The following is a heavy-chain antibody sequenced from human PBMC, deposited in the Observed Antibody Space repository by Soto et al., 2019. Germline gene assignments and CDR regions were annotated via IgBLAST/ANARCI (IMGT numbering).Heavy chain of an antibody. CDR1: GFTFSSYA. V-gene: IGHV3-23*01. D-gene: IGHD3-3*01. CDR2: ISGSGGSI. CDR3: AKDISFLNHDKFSTIFGVVFDY. Sequence: GGSLRLSCAASGFTFSSYAMSWVRQAPGKGLGWGSAISGSGGSIYTTDSLKGRFSITRDNSKKTLYLQMNSLRAEDTAVYYCAKDISFLNHDKFSTIFGVVFDYWGQGTLVTVSS. J-gene: IGHJ4*02.